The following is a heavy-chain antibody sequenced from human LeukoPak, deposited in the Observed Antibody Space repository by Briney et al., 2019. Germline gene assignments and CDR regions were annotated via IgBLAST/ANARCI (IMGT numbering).Heavy chain of an antibody. J-gene: IGHJ4*02. CDR2: INSDGSST. CDR1: GVTFSSYW. CDR3: ASVNRSGCSCYFYY. D-gene: IGHD2-15*01. V-gene: IGHV3-74*01. Sequence: PGGSLRLSCAASGVTFSSYWMHWVRQTPGKGLVWVSRINSDGSSTRYADSVKGRFTISRDNAKNTLDLQMSSLSAEDTAVYYCASVNRSGCSCYFYYWGQGTRVTVSS.